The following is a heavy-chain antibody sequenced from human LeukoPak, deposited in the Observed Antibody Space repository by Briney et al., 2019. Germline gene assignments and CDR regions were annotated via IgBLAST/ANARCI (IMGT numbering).Heavy chain of an antibody. CDR3: AKLWKRGLRFNFDY. CDR2: IRYDGSSK. V-gene: IGHV3-30*02. CDR1: GFTFSNYG. Sequence: GGSLRLSCAASGFTFSNYGMHWVRQAPGKGLEWVAFIRYDGSSKYYADSVKGRFTISRDNPKNTLYLQMNSLRAEDTAVYYCAKLWKRGLRFNFDYWGQGTLVTVSS. D-gene: IGHD5-12*01. J-gene: IGHJ4*02.